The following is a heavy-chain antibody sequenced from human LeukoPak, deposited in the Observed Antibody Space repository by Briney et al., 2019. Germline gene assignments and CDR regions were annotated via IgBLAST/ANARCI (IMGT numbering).Heavy chain of an antibody. CDR2: IRQSGSET. V-gene: IGHV3-7*03. D-gene: IGHD6-19*01. J-gene: IGHJ4*02. Sequence: GGSLRLSCAVSGFTFTAYGTSWVRQAPGEGLEWVSSIRQSGSETTYVDSVKGRFSISRDNTKNTLSLQLNSLRVEDTAVYYCARDVRAAGLYFDWWGQATMVTVSS. CDR3: ARDVRAAGLYFDW. CDR1: GFTFTAYG.